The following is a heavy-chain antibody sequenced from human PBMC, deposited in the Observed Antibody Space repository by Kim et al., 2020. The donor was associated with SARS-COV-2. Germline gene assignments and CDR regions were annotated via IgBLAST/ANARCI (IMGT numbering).Heavy chain of an antibody. Sequence: GGSLRLSCAASGFTFGEHAMHWVRQAPGKGLEWVSGVSWNSGSKGYADSVKGRFTISRDNAQNSLYLQMNSLRAEDTALYYCAKDFQFASSSGYYYYGM. J-gene: IGHJ6*01. CDR2: VSWNSGSK. CDR1: GFTFGEHA. CDR3: AKDFQFASSSGYYYYGM. D-gene: IGHD6-6*01. V-gene: IGHV3-9*01.